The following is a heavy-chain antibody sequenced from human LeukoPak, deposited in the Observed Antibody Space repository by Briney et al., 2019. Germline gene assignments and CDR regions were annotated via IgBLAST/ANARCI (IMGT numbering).Heavy chain of an antibody. D-gene: IGHD5-12*01. V-gene: IGHV3-23*01. CDR1: GFTFSSYA. J-gene: IGHJ6*02. CDR2: ISGSGGST. CDR3: ARPGGYGSYYYYGMDV. Sequence: QSGGSLRLSCAASGFTFSSYAMSWVRQAPGKGLEWVSAISGSGGSTYYADSVKGRFTISRDNSKNTLYLQMNSLRAEDTAVYYCARPGGYGSYYYYGMDVWGQGTTVTVSS.